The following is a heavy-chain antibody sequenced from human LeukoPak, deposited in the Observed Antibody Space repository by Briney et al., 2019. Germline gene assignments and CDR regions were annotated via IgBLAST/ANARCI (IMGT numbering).Heavy chain of an antibody. CDR1: GGSISSGGYY. D-gene: IGHD3-10*01. Sequence: PSETLSLTCTVSGGSISSGGYYWSWIRQPPGKGLEWIGEINHSGSTNYNPSLKSRVTISVDTSKNQFPLKLSSVTAADTAVYYCARGFATMVRGARGGYYYGMDVWGQGTTVTVSS. J-gene: IGHJ6*02. V-gene: IGHV4-39*06. CDR2: INHSGST. CDR3: ARGFATMVRGARGGYYYGMDV.